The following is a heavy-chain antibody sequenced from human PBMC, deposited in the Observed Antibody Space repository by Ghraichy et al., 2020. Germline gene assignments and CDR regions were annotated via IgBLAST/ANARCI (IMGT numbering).Heavy chain of an antibody. CDR2: IYSGGGT. V-gene: IGHV3-53*01. CDR3: ARDGDYRVY. Sequence: LSLTCAASGFTVRSNYMSWVRQAPGKGLEWVSIIYSGGGTYYADSVKGRFTISRDNSKNTLYLQMNSLGAEDTAVYYCARDGDYRVYWGQGTLVTVSS. J-gene: IGHJ4*02. CDR1: GFTVRSNY. D-gene: IGHD4-11*01.